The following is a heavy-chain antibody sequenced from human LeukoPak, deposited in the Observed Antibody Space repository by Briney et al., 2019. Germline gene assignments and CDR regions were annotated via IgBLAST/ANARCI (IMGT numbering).Heavy chain of an antibody. D-gene: IGHD2-2*02. CDR2: IIPIFGTA. CDR3: ARSVSTSCYTCNWFDP. J-gene: IGHJ5*02. CDR1: GGTFSSYA. V-gene: IGHV1-69*05. Sequence: ASVKVSCKASGGTFSSYAISWVRQAPGQGLEWMGGIIPIFGTANYAQKFQGRVTITTDESTSTAYMELSSLRSEDTAVYYCARSVSTSCYTCNWFDPWGQGTLVTVSS.